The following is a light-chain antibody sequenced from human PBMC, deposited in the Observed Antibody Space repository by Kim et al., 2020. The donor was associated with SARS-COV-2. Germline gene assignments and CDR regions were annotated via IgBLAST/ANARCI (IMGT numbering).Light chain of an antibody. CDR3: HQRSGWPLT. V-gene: IGKV3-11*01. CDR2: DAS. CDR1: QSVNTF. J-gene: IGKJ4*01. Sequence: EIVLTQSPATLSLSPGERATLSCRASQSVNTFLAWYQQQPGQAPRLLIYDASNRATGIPARFSGSGSGTDFTLTISTLEPEDFAVYYCHQRSGWPLTVGGGTKVDIK.